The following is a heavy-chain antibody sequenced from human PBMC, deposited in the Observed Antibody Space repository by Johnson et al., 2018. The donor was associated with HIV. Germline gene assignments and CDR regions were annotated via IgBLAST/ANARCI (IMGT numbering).Heavy chain of an antibody. CDR3: AREEVLDAFDI. Sequence: QVQLVESGGGVVQPGRSLRLSCAASGFIFSDYCMSWIRQAPGKGLEWVSYISSSGDTTYYADSVKGRFTISRDIAENSLYLQMNSLRAEDTAVYYCAREEVLDAFDIWGQGTMVT. V-gene: IGHV3-11*04. J-gene: IGHJ3*02. CDR1: GFIFSDYC. CDR2: ISSSGDTT. D-gene: IGHD3-10*01.